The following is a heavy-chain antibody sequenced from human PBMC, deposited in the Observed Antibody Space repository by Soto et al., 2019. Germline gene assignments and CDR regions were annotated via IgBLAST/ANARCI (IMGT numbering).Heavy chain of an antibody. CDR2: TYYRSRWYS. D-gene: IGHD2-15*01. CDR1: GDSVSSSSVA. CDR3: ARSEEDSDYYYYGLDV. Sequence: SQTLSLTCVISGDSVSSSSVAWNWVRQSPSRGLEWLGRTYYRSRWYSDFAVSVRGRIVINADTSKNQFSLQLNSVTPEDTAVYFCARSEEDSDYYYYGLDVWGQGTTVTVSS. J-gene: IGHJ6*02. V-gene: IGHV6-1*01.